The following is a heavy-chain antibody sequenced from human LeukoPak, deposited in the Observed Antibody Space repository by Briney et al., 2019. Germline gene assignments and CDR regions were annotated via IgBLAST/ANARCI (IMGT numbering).Heavy chain of an antibody. D-gene: IGHD2-2*01. CDR1: GGSISSGSYY. Sequence: SETLSLTCTVSGGSISSGSYYWSWIRQPAGKGLEWIGRIYTSGSTNYNPSLKSRVTISVDTSKNQFSLKLSSVTAADTAVCYCARDYGVVEGHRNWYFDLWGRGTLVTVSS. CDR3: ARDYGVVEGHRNWYFDL. J-gene: IGHJ2*01. CDR2: IYTSGST. V-gene: IGHV4-61*02.